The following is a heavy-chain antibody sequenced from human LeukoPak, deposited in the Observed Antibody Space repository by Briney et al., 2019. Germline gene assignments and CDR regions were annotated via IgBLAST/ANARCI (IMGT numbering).Heavy chain of an antibody. CDR1: GGSFSGYY. V-gene: IGHV4-34*01. Sequence: SETLSLTCAVYGGSFSGYYWSWIRQPPGKGLEWIGEINHSGGTNYNPSLKSRVTISVDTSKNQFYVKLNSVTAADTAVYYCARGAVVAATGGIDYWGQGTLVTVSS. CDR2: INHSGGT. D-gene: IGHD2-15*01. CDR3: ARGAVVAATGGIDY. J-gene: IGHJ4*02.